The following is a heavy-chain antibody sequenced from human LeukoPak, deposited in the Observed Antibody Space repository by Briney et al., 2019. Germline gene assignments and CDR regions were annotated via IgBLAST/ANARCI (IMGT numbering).Heavy chain of an antibody. CDR1: GYTCTSYG. V-gene: IGHV1-18*01. J-gene: IGHJ6*02. Sequence: GASVKVSCKASGYTCTSYGISWVRQAPGQGLEWMGWISAYNGNTNYAQKLQGRVTMTTDTSTSTAYMELRSLRSDDTAVYYCAGVEGYSYGPDYGMDVWGQGTTVTVSS. D-gene: IGHD5-18*01. CDR2: ISAYNGNT. CDR3: AGVEGYSYGPDYGMDV.